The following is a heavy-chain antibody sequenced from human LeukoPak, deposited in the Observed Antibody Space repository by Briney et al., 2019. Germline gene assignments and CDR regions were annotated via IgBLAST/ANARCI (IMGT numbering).Heavy chain of an antibody. V-gene: IGHV3-48*03. Sequence: GGSLRLSCVVSGFTLSSYEMNWVRQAPGKGLEWISYISVSGSTIYYADSVKGRFTTSRDNAKNSLFLQMNSLGDDDTAVYYCARSLSEYCSGGSCYPSSDWGQGTLVTVSS. CDR3: ARSLSEYCSGGSCYPSSD. J-gene: IGHJ4*02. D-gene: IGHD2-15*01. CDR1: GFTLSSYE. CDR2: ISVSGSTI.